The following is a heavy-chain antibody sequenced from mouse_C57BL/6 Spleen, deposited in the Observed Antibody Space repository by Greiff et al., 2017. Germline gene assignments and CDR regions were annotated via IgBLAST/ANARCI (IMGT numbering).Heavy chain of an antibody. CDR1: GFTFSDYY. J-gene: IGHJ2*01. Sequence: EVKLMESEGGLVQPGSSMKLSCTASGFTFSDYYMAWVRQVPEKGLEWVANINYDGSSTYYLDSLKIRFIISRYNAKNILYLQMSSLKSEDTATYYCARGTYARGPPDYWGQGTTLTVSS. CDR2: INYDGSST. CDR3: ARGTYARGPPDY. V-gene: IGHV5-16*01. D-gene: IGHD5-1*01.